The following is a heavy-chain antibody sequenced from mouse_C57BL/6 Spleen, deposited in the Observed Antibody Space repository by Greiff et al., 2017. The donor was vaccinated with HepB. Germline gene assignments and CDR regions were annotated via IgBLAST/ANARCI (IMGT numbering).Heavy chain of an antibody. CDR3: ARSDGYYYIDY. V-gene: IGHV1-7*01. CDR2: INPSSGYT. J-gene: IGHJ2*01. D-gene: IGHD2-3*01. CDR1: GYTFTSYW. Sequence: VKLVESGAELAKPGASVKLSCKASGYTFTSYWMHWVKQRPGQGLEWIGYINPSSGYTKYNQKFKDKATITADKSSSTAYMQLSSLTYEDSAVYYCARSDGYYYIDYWGQGTTLTVSS.